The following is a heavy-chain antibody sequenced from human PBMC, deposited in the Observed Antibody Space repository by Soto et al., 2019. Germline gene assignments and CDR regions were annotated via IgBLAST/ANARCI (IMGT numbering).Heavy chain of an antibody. V-gene: IGHV3-74*01. CDR3: AGDDSSGSSGY. CDR1: GFTFSTFW. J-gene: IGHJ4*02. CDR2: INTDGSKT. D-gene: IGHD3-22*01. Sequence: GGSLRLSCAASGFTFSTFWMHWVRQAPGKGLVWVSGINTDGSKTYYADSVKGRFTISRDNSKNTLYLQMNSLRAEDTAVYYCAGDDSSGSSGYWGQGTLVTSPQ.